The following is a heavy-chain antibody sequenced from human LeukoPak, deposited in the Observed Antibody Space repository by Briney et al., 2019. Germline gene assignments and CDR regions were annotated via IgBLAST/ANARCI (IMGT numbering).Heavy chain of an antibody. Sequence: GGSLRLSCAASGFTFSSYAMSWVRQAPGKGLEWVSAISGSGGSTYYADSVKGRFTISRGNSKNTLYLQMNSLRAEDTAVYYCAKSSIAARPAYLDYWGQGTLVTVSS. CDR2: ISGSGGST. J-gene: IGHJ4*02. V-gene: IGHV3-23*01. CDR1: GFTFSSYA. D-gene: IGHD6-6*01. CDR3: AKSSIAARPAYLDY.